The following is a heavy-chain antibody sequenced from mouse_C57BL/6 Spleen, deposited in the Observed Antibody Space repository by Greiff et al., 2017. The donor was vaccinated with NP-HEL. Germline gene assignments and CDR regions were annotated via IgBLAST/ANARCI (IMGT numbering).Heavy chain of an antibody. D-gene: IGHD1-1*01. V-gene: IGHV5-4*01. Sequence: EVHLVESGGGLVKPGGSLKLSCAASGFTFSSYAMSWVRQTPEKRLEWVATISDGGSYTYYPDNVKGRFTISRDNAKNNLYLQMSHLKSEDTAMYYCASLITTVGGYFDVWGTGTTVTVSS. CDR1: GFTFSSYA. J-gene: IGHJ1*03. CDR2: ISDGGSYT. CDR3: ASLITTVGGYFDV.